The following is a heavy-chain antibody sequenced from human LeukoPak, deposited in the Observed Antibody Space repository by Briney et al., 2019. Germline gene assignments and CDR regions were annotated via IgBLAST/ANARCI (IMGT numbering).Heavy chain of an antibody. Sequence: SETLSLTCTVSGGSISSYYWSWIRQPPGKGLEWIGYIYYSGSTNYNPSLKSRVTISVDTSKNQFSLKFSSVTAADTAVYYCARRVGIAGMFDYWGQGTLVTVSS. D-gene: IGHD6-13*01. CDR3: ARRVGIAGMFDY. CDR2: IYYSGST. CDR1: GGSISSYY. J-gene: IGHJ4*02. V-gene: IGHV4-59*08.